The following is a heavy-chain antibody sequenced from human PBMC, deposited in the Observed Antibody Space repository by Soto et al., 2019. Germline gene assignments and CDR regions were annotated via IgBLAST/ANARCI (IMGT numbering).Heavy chain of an antibody. D-gene: IGHD4-4*01. CDR1: GRSINNNYYY. V-gene: IGHV4-30-4*01. CDR2: IYNSGST. CDR3: ASGLTSERVDS. Sequence: QVQLQESGPGLVKPSQTLSLTCTVSGRSINNNYYYWSWIRQPPGKGLEWIGHIYNSGSTYNNPSLKSRATLSLDPSKNRSSLKLSSVTAAETAISYCASGLTSERVDSWGLGTLVTVSS. J-gene: IGHJ4*02.